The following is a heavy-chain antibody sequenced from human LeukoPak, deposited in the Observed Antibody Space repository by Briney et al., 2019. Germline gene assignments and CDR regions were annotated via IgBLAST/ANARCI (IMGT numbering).Heavy chain of an antibody. J-gene: IGHJ4*02. Sequence: PSQTLSLTCTVSGGSISSSSYYWGWIRQPPGKGLEWIGSIYYSGSTYYNPSLKSRVTISVDTSKNQFSLKLSSVTAADTAVYYCARHSRQLGDFDYWGQGTLVTVSS. CDR1: GGSISSSSYY. CDR3: ARHSRQLGDFDY. CDR2: IYYSGST. D-gene: IGHD6-13*01. V-gene: IGHV4-39*01.